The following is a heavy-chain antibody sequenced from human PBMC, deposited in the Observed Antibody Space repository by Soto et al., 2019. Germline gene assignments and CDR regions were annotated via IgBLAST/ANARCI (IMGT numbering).Heavy chain of an antibody. V-gene: IGHV1-18*01. CDR3: ARASDYYDSSGYYNY. CDR2: ISAYNGNT. CDR1: GYTFTSYG. J-gene: IGHJ4*02. D-gene: IGHD3-22*01. Sequence: QVQLVQSGAEVKKPGASVKVSCKASGYTFTSYGISWVRQAPGQGLEWMGWISAYNGNTNYAQKLQGRGTMTTATTTSTAYMELRSLRADETDVHYCARASDYYDSSGYYNYWGQGILVTVSS.